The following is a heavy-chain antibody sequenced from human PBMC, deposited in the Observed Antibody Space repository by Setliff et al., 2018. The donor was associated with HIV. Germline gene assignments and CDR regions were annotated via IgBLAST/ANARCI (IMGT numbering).Heavy chain of an antibody. CDR1: GGSINSRTHY. CDR3: VRQSGSFWYVDP. Sequence: ETLSLPCNVSGGSINSRTHYWGWMRQPPGKGLEWIGSIYYSGINYYNPSLEGRITLSIDLSKNQFSLKLTSVTAADSALYFCVRQSGSFWYVDPWGQGTQVTVSS. V-gene: IGHV4-39*01. D-gene: IGHD1-26*01. CDR2: IYYSGIN. J-gene: IGHJ5*02.